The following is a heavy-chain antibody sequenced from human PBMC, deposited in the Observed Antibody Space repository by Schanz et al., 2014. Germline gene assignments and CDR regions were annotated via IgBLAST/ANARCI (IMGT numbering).Heavy chain of an antibody. V-gene: IGHV3-30*02. CDR1: GFSFSDYY. CDR2: VPFDGSQK. D-gene: IGHD5-18*01. Sequence: QVHLLESGGGLVEPGGSLRLFCAASGFSFSDYYMSWIRQAPGKGLEWVAFVPFDGSQKFYADSVKGRFTISRDNSKNTVYLQMTSLRAEDTAVYYCAKDAENTAMITDYFDYWGQGTLVTVSS. CDR3: AKDAENTAMITDYFDY. J-gene: IGHJ4*02.